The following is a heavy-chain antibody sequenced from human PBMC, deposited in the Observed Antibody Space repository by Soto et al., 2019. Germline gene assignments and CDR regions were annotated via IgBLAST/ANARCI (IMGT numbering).Heavy chain of an antibody. CDR2: IYYSGTT. V-gene: IGHV4-31*03. CDR3: ARVGDCSSYVWFDP. D-gene: IGHD2-2*01. CDR1: GGSISSGGYF. J-gene: IGHJ5*02. Sequence: QVQLQESGPGLVKPSQTLSLTCTVSGGSISSGGYFWGWIRQHPGKGLEWIGYIYYSGTTYYTPSLKSRVTISVDTSKNQFSLKLSSVTAADTAVYYCARVGDCSSYVWFDPWGQGTLVTVSS.